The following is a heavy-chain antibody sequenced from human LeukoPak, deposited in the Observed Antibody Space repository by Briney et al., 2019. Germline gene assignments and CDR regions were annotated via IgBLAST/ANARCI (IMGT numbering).Heavy chain of an antibody. CDR3: ARYYDSSGYYGRHDY. V-gene: IGHV3-23*01. CDR1: GFTFSSYA. J-gene: IGHJ4*02. CDR2: ISGSGDTA. Sequence: PGGSLRLSCAASGFTFSSYAMSWVRQAPGKGLEWVSAISGSGDTAYYADSVKGRFTISRDNSKNTLYLQMNSLRAEDTAIYYCARYYDSSGYYGRHDYWGQGTLVTVSS. D-gene: IGHD3-22*01.